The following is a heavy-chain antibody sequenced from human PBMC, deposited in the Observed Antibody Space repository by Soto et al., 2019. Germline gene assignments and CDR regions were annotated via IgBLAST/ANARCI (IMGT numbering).Heavy chain of an antibody. CDR2: INHTGGT. CDR1: GGSVNGYY. D-gene: IGHD3-3*01. V-gene: IGHV4-34*02. J-gene: IGHJ5*02. CDR3: ATRITVFGLLIPPFDP. Sequence: QVHLQQWGAGLLKPSETLSLTCAVYGGSVNGYYWNWIRQPPGKGLEWIGEINHTGGTHYNPPPKSRVTMSVDTSKNQFSLRLSSVTAADTAIYYCATRITVFGLLIPPFDPWGQGTQVTVSS.